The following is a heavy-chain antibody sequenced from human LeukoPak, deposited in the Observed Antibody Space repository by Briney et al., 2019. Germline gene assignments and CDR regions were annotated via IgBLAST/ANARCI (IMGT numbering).Heavy chain of an antibody. V-gene: IGHV3-30*03. Sequence: PGRSLRLSCAASGFTFSSYGMHWVRQAPGKGLEWVAVISYDGSNKYYADSVKGRFTISRDNSKNTLYLQMNSLRAEDTAVYYCSIGDYYFDYWGQGTLVTFSS. CDR2: ISYDGSNK. CDR3: SIGDYYFDY. J-gene: IGHJ4*02. CDR1: GFTFSSYG.